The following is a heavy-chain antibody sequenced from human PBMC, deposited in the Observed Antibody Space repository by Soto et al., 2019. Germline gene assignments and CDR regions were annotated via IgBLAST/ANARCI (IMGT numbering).Heavy chain of an antibody. V-gene: IGHV1-8*01. CDR3: SRVDPGETSPFDH. J-gene: IGHJ4*02. D-gene: IGHD3-10*01. CDR1: GYTFTSYD. CDR2: MNPNSGNT. Sequence: ASVKVSCKASGYTFTSYDINWVRLATGQGLEWMGWMNPNSGNTAYAQKFQGRVTMTRDTSTSTVYMEVSSLRSEDTAVYYCSRVDPGETSPFDHWGQGTLVTVSS.